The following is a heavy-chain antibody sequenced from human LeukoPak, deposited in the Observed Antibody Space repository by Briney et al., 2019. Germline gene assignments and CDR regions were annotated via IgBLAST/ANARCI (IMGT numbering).Heavy chain of an antibody. CDR3: ARGTTGAYFGTPPYFDL. CDR2: IYYSGST. D-gene: IGHD7-27*01. J-gene: IGHJ4*02. Sequence: SETLSLTCSVSGASINGYYWSWIRQPPGKGLECIGYIYYSGSTNYNPSLESRLTISLDTSRNQFSLRLRSVTAADTAVYFCARGTTGAYFGTPPYFDLWGQGSLVTVSS. CDR1: GASINGYY. V-gene: IGHV4-59*01.